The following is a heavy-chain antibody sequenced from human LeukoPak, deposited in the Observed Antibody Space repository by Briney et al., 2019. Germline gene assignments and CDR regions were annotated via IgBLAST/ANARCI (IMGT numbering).Heavy chain of an antibody. CDR1: GFTFSTYN. J-gene: IGHJ3*01. CDR3: ARALVARPF. V-gene: IGHV3-48*04. Sequence: PGGSLRLSCVASGFTFSTYNMNWVRQAPGKGLEWVSFISSSGSTIYYADSVKGRFTISRDNAKNSLYLQMNSLRAEDTAVYYCARALVARPFWGQGTMVTVSS. D-gene: IGHD6-6*01. CDR2: ISSSGSTI.